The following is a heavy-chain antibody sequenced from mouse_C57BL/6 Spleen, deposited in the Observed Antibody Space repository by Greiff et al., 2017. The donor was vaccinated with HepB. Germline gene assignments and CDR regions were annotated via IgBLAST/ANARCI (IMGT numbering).Heavy chain of an antibody. J-gene: IGHJ3*01. Sequence: QVQLQQPGAELVMPGASVKLSCKASGYTFTSYWMHWVKQRPGQGLEWIGEIDPYDSYTNYNQKFKGKSTLTVDKSSSTAYMQLSSLTSEDTAVYDCVSVITGAYWGQGTLVTVSA. V-gene: IGHV1-69*01. CDR1: GYTFTSYW. CDR2: IDPYDSYT. D-gene: IGHD1-1*01. CDR3: VSVITGAY.